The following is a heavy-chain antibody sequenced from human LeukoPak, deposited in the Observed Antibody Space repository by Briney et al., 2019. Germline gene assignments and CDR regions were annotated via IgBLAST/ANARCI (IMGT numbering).Heavy chain of an antibody. D-gene: IGHD3-22*01. CDR1: GFTFSSYG. V-gene: IGHV3-33*01. J-gene: IGHJ4*02. CDR3: ASGYYYDSSRYYRFDY. Sequence: PGGSLRLSCAASGFTFSSYGMHWVRQAPGKGLEWLAVIWYDGSNIYYADSVKGRFAISRDNSKNTLYLLLNSLRADDTAVYYCASGYYYDSSRYYRFDYWGQGTLVTVSS. CDR2: IWYDGSNI.